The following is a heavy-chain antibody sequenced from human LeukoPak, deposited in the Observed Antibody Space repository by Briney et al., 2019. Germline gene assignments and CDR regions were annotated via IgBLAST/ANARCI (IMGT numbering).Heavy chain of an antibody. J-gene: IGHJ4*02. V-gene: IGHV4-59*08. CDR3: ARLDNSGYYFIDY. CDR2: IYYSGST. D-gene: IGHD3-22*01. CDR1: GGSISSYY. Sequence: PSETLSLTCTVSGGSISSYYWSWIRQPPGKGLEWIGYIYYSGSTYYNPSLKSRVTISVDTSKNQFSLKLTSVTAADTAVYYCARLDNSGYYFIDYWGQGTLVTVSS.